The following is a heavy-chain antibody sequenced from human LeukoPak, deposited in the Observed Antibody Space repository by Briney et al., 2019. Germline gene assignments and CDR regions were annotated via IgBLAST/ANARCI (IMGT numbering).Heavy chain of an antibody. V-gene: IGHV3-21*01. D-gene: IGHD2-2*02. CDR1: GFTFSSYS. Sequence: PGGSLRLSCAASGFTFSSYSMNWVRQAPGKGLEWVSSISSSSSYIYYADSVKGRFTISRENAKNSLYLQMNSLRAEDTAVYYCARAYCSSTSCYNLIRLGHFDYWGQGTLVTVSS. CDR2: ISSSSSYI. CDR3: ARAYCSSTSCYNLIRLGHFDY. J-gene: IGHJ4*02.